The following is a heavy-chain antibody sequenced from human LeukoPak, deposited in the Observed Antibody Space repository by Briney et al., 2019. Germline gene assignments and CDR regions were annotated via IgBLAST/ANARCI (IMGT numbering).Heavy chain of an antibody. CDR1: GFAFRTYW. J-gene: IGHJ5*02. V-gene: IGHV3-7*01. CDR2: INQDGSGK. Sequence: PGGSLRLSCAASGFAFRTYWMTWVRQAPGKGREWVASINQDGSGKYYVDSGKGRFTISRDNTKNSLYLQMNTLRAEDTAVYYCARQSARNWFDPWGQGTLVTVSS. CDR3: ARQSARNWFDP. D-gene: IGHD3-3*01.